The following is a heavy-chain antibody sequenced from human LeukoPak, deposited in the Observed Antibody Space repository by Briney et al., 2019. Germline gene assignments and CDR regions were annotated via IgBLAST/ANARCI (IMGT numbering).Heavy chain of an antibody. J-gene: IGHJ4*02. D-gene: IGHD6-13*01. V-gene: IGHV4-39*07. CDR3: ARYSSNWGSLDY. Sequence: SETLSLTCSVSGGSISSNNYYWGWIRQPPGVGLEWIGTIYYSGRTNYNPSLKSPVTISVDTSKNHFSLRLSSVTAADTAVYYCARYSSNWGSLDYWGQGTVVTVSS. CDR1: GGSISSNNYY. CDR2: IYYSGRT.